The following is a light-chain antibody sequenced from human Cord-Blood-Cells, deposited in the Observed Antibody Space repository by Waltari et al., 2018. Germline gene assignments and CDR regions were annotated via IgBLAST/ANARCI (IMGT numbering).Light chain of an antibody. CDR2: DAS. J-gene: IGKJ2*03. CDR1: QDISNY. Sequence: DIQMTQSPSSLSDSVGDRVTITYQASQDISNYLNWYQQKPGKAPKLLIYDASNLETGVRSRFSGSGSGTDFTFTINSLQPEDIAAYYCQQYDNLLVSFGQGTKLEIK. V-gene: IGKV1-33*01. CDR3: QQYDNLLVS.